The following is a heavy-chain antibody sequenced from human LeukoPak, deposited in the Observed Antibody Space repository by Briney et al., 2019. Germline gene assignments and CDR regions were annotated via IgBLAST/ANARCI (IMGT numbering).Heavy chain of an antibody. V-gene: IGHV5-51*01. J-gene: IGHJ4*02. CDR2: IYPGDSDT. CDR3: ARLADGRWQYFDY. CDR1: GYSFTSYW. Sequence: GESLKISCKGSGYSFTSYWIGWVRQMPGKGLEWMGIIYPGDSDTRYSPSFQGQVTISADKSISTAYLQWSGLRAPDTAMYYCARLADGRWQYFDYWGQGTLVTVSS. D-gene: IGHD5-24*01.